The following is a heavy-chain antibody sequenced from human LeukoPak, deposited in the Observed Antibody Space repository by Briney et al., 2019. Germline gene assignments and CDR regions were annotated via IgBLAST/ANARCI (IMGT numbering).Heavy chain of an antibody. D-gene: IGHD2-15*01. V-gene: IGHV4-59*01. CDR3: VRDLWGAGGTQY. CDR2: YSRNT. Sequence: SETLSLTCTVSGGSIGDYYWSWIRQPPGKGLEWIGYSRNTNYSPSLKSRVTISADTSKTQVNLKLRSVTAADTAVYYCVRDLWGAGGTQYWGQGILVTVSS. J-gene: IGHJ4*02. CDR1: GGSIGDYY.